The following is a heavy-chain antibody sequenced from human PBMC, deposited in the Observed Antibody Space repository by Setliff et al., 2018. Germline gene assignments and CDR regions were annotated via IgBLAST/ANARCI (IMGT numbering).Heavy chain of an antibody. Sequence: TSETLSLTCTVSGYSISSGYIWGWIRQPPGKGLEWVGNIGHTGSINYNPSLKSRLTISXXXXXXXXXXXXXSVTATDTAVYYCARDLGHGGDSDYWGQGILVTVSS. CDR3: ARDLGHGGDSDY. V-gene: IGHV4-38-2*02. CDR2: IGHTGSI. D-gene: IGHD2-21*02. CDR1: GYSISSGYI. J-gene: IGHJ4*02.